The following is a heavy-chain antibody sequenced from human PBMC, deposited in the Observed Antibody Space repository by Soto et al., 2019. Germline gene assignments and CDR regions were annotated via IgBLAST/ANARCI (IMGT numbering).Heavy chain of an antibody. V-gene: IGHV1-18*01. CDR2: ISAYNGNT. J-gene: IGHJ6*02. D-gene: IGHD3-10*01. CDR1: GYTFTSYG. Sequence: ASVKVSCKASGYTFTSYGISWVRQAPGQGLEWMGWISAYNGNTNYAQKLQGRVTMTTDTSTSTAYMELRSLRSDDTAVYYCARGLWFGELLATNHYYYIGMDDWGQGTTVTVSS. CDR3: ARGLWFGELLATNHYYYIGMDD.